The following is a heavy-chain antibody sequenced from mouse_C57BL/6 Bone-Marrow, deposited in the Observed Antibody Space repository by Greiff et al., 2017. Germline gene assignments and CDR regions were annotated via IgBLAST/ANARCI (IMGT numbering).Heavy chain of an antibody. CDR1: GYSFTSCYY. Sequence: EVQLQQSGPGLVKPSQSLSLTCSVTGYSFTSCYYWNWIRQFPGNKLEWMGYISYDGGNNYNPSLKNRISLTRDTSKNQFFLKMNSVTTEDTATYYCTRALTAVGPWFAYWGQGTLVTVSA. CDR3: TRALTAVGPWFAY. D-gene: IGHD1-1*01. V-gene: IGHV3-6*01. J-gene: IGHJ3*01. CDR2: ISYDGGN.